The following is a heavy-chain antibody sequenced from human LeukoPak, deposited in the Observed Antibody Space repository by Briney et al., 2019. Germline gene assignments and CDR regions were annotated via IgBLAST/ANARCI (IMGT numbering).Heavy chain of an antibody. CDR2: ISSSSSYI. Sequence: PGGSLRLSCAASGFTFSSYSMNWVRQAPGKGLEWVSSISSSSSYIYYADSVKGRFTISRDNSKNSLYLQMNSLRAEDTAMYYCASSTMILVAPFDYWGQGALVTVSS. CDR3: ASSTMILVAPFDY. D-gene: IGHD3-22*01. J-gene: IGHJ4*02. V-gene: IGHV3-21*04. CDR1: GFTFSSYS.